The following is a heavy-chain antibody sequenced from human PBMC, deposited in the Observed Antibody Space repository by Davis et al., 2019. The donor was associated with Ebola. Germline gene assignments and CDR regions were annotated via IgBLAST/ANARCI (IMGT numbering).Heavy chain of an antibody. CDR1: GGTFNNYA. CDR3: ARGDDFWSGYHY. V-gene: IGHV1-69*13. J-gene: IGHJ4*02. Sequence: SVKVSCKASGGTFNNYAISWVRQAPGQGLEWMGGIISIFGTANYAQKFQGRVTITADESTSTAYMELSSLRSEDTAVYYCARGDDFWSGYHYWGQGTLVTVSS. D-gene: IGHD3-3*01. CDR2: IISIFGTA.